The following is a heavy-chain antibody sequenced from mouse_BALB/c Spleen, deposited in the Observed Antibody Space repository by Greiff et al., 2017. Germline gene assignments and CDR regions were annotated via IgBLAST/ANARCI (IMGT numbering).Heavy chain of an antibody. CDR2: INPYNDGT. V-gene: IGHV1-14*01. CDR1: GYTFTSYV. D-gene: IGHD2-14*01. Sequence: EVQGVESGPELVKPGASVKMSCKASGYTFTSYVMHWVKQKPGQGLEWIGYINPYNDGTKYNEKFKGKARLTSDKSSSTAYMELSSLTSEDSAVYYCARWGRYDRDYFDYWGQGTTLTVSS. CDR3: ARWGRYDRDYFDY. J-gene: IGHJ2*01.